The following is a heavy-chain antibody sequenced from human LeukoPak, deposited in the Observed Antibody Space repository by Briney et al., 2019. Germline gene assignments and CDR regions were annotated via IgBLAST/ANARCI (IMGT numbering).Heavy chain of an antibody. CDR2: INGGGTSI. Sequence: GGSLRLSCAASGFTFSSDWMHWVRQVPGEGLVCVSRINGGGTSISYADSVKGRFTISRENAKNMLYLQMNSLRGEDSAVYYCLRSRRNSYGYWDSWGQGTLVTVSS. V-gene: IGHV3-74*01. J-gene: IGHJ4*02. D-gene: IGHD5-18*01. CDR3: LRSRRNSYGYWDS. CDR1: GFTFSSDW.